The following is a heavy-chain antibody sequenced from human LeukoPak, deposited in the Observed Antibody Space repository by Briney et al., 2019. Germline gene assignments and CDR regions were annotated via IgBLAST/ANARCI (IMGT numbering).Heavy chain of an antibody. V-gene: IGHV3-30-3*01. J-gene: IGHJ4*02. CDR3: ARDSVGPFDY. D-gene: IGHD1-26*01. CDR2: ISYDGSNK. Sequence: GRSLRLSCAASGFTFSSYAMHWVRQAPGKGLEWVAVISYDGSNKYYADSVKGRFTISRDNSKNTLYLQMNSLRAEDTAVYYCARDSVGPFDYWGQGTLVTVSS. CDR1: GFTFSSYA.